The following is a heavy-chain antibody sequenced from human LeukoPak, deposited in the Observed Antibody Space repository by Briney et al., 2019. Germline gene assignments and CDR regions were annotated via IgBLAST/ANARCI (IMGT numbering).Heavy chain of an antibody. V-gene: IGHV2-70*18. Sequence: TLSLTCAVSGGSISSSNWWSWVRQPPGKALEWLARIDWDDDKYYSTSLKTRLTISKDTSKNQVVLTMTNMDPVDTATYYCARTSYSNYVIDYWGQGTLVTVSS. D-gene: IGHD4-11*01. J-gene: IGHJ4*02. CDR1: GGSISSSNW. CDR2: IDWDDDK. CDR3: ARTSYSNYVIDY.